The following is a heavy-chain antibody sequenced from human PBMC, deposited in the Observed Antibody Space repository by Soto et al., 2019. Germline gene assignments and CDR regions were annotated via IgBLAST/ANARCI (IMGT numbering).Heavy chain of an antibody. CDR2: IYYSGST. D-gene: IGHD6-19*01. Sequence: SVTLSLTCTVSGGSISSYYWSWIRQPPGKGLEWIGYIYYSGSTNYNPSLKSRVTISVDTSKNQFSLKLSSVTAADTAVYYCASSGIAVTREYYYYYYGMDVWGQGTTVTVSS. CDR1: GGSISSYY. CDR3: ASSGIAVTREYYYYYYGMDV. J-gene: IGHJ6*02. V-gene: IGHV4-59*01.